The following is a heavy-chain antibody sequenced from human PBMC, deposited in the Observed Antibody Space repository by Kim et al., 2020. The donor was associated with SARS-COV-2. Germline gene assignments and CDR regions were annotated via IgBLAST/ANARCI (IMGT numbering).Heavy chain of an antibody. CDR3: AHDSPGLYGIDV. Sequence: SGPTLVNPTQTLTLTCTFSGFSLSTNTVGVTWIRQPPGKALDWLALIYGDDQKRYSPSLRSRLTITKDTSKNQVVLTLTNMDPVDTATYYCAHDSPGLYGIDVWGQGTTVTVSS. CDR1: GFSLSTNTVG. J-gene: IGHJ6*02. V-gene: IGHV2-5*02. CDR2: IYGDDQK.